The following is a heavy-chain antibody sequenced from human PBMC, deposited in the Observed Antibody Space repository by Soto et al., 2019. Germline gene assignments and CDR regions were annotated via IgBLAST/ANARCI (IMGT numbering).Heavy chain of an antibody. D-gene: IGHD3-22*01. V-gene: IGHV1-18*01. CDR2: ISAYNGNT. Sequence: ASVKVSCKASGYTFTSYGISWVRQAPGQGLEWMGWISAYNGNTNYAQKLQGRVTMTTDTSTSTAYMELRSLRSDDTAVYYCARGVWAYDSSGYYCDYWGQGTLVTVSS. CDR1: GYTFTSYG. J-gene: IGHJ4*02. CDR3: ARGVWAYDSSGYYCDY.